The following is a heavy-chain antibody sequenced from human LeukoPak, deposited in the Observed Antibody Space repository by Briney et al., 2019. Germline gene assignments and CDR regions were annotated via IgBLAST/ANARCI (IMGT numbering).Heavy chain of an antibody. J-gene: IGHJ4*02. D-gene: IGHD6-19*01. CDR3: AKDFAYRSGWGYYFDY. CDR2: IRDDGSSK. CDR1: GFTFSSYG. V-gene: IGHV3-30*02. Sequence: PGGSLGLSCAASGFTFSSYGMHWVRQAPGKGLEWVAFIRDDGSSKYYAESVKGRFTISRDNSKNTLCLQMNSLRAEDTAVYYCAKDFAYRSGWGYYFDYWGQGTLVTGSS.